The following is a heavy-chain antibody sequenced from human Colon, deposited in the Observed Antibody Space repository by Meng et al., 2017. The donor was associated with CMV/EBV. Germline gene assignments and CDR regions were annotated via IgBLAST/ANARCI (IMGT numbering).Heavy chain of an antibody. D-gene: IGHD2-2*01. J-gene: IGHJ4*01. CDR1: GESFSGYY. CDR3: ARATKSSCWEVLDY. Sequence: QVQFQQWGAGLLKPSETLSPTLAVYGESFSGYYWTWIRQPPGRGLEWIGESYYTGSTNYSPALKSRVTISLDTSKNQFSLKLNSVTAADTAVYYCARATKSSCWEVLDYWGHGTLVTVSS. CDR2: SYYTGST. V-gene: IGHV4-34*01.